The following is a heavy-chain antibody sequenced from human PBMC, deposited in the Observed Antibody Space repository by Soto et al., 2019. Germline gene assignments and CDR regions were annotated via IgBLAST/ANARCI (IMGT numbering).Heavy chain of an antibody. CDR1: GYTFTSYG. V-gene: IGHV1-18*01. J-gene: IGHJ4*02. Sequence: ASVKVSCKASGYTFTSYGISWVRQAPGQGLEWMGWISAYNGNTNYAQKLQCRVTMTTDTSTSTAYMELRSLRSDDTAVYYCARGIGGYSGYSRDYFDYWGQGTLVTVSS. D-gene: IGHD5-12*01. CDR3: ARGIGGYSGYSRDYFDY. CDR2: ISAYNGNT.